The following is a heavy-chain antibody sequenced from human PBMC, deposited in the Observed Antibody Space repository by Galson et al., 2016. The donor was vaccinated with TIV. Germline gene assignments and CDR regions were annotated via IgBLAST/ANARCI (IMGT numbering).Heavy chain of an antibody. D-gene: IGHD5-18*01. V-gene: IGHV1-69*13. Sequence: SVKVSCKASGDTFSSFVISWVRQAPAQGLEWMGGIIPLFGEAHYAQKFQGRVTISADESTSTVYKELSGLRSGDTAMYYCAKCRNTAMDTYYYYGLDVWGQGTTVTVSS. J-gene: IGHJ6*02. CDR1: GDTFSSFV. CDR2: IIPLFGEA. CDR3: AKCRNTAMDTYYYYGLDV.